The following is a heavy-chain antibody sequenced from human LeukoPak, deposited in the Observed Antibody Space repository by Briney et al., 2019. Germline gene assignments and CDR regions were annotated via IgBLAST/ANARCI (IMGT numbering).Heavy chain of an antibody. CDR2: ISSSGSTI. Sequence: PGGSLRLSCAASGFTFSSYEMNWVRQAPGKGLEWVSYISSSGSTIYYADSVKGRFTISRDNAKNSLCLQMNSLRAEDTAVYYCARDLSLFLDYWGQGTLVTVSS. D-gene: IGHD3-16*02. CDR3: ARDLSLFLDY. CDR1: GFTFSSYE. J-gene: IGHJ4*02. V-gene: IGHV3-48*03.